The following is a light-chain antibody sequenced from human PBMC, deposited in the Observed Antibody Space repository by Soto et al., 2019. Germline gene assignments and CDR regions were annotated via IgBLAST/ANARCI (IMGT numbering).Light chain of an antibody. V-gene: IGLV4-69*01. Sequence: QPVLTQSPSASASLGASVTLTCTLSSGHSNYAIAWHQQQSEKGPRYLMKLNSDGSHSKGDGIPDRFSGSSSGAERYLTISSLQSEDEADYYCQTWVSGIVVFGGGTKLTVL. J-gene: IGLJ2*01. CDR2: LNSDGSH. CDR1: SGHSNYA. CDR3: QTWVSGIVV.